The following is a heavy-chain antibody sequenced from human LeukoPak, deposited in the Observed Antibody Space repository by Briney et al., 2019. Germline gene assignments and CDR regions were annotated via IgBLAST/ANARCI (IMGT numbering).Heavy chain of an antibody. CDR1: GGSISSYY. Sequence: SETLSLTCTVSGGSISSYYWSWIRQPAGKGLEWIGRIYTSGSTNYNPSLKSRVTMSVDTSKNQFSLKLSSVTAADTAVYYCARVFDYGGNPYFDYWGQGTLVTVSS. J-gene: IGHJ4*02. CDR3: ARVFDYGGNPYFDY. D-gene: IGHD4-23*01. V-gene: IGHV4-4*07. CDR2: IYTSGST.